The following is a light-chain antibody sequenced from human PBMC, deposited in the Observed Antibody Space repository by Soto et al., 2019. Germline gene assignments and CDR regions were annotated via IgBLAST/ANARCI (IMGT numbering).Light chain of an antibody. CDR1: QSVSSH. V-gene: IGKV3-20*01. CDR3: QQYGSSPWT. J-gene: IGKJ1*01. CDR2: DAS. Sequence: EIVLTQSPATLSLSPGERATVSCRASQSVSSHLAWYQQKRGQAPRLLIYDASSRASGIPDRFSGSGSGTDFTLTISSLEPEDFAVYYCQQYGSSPWTFGQGTKVEI.